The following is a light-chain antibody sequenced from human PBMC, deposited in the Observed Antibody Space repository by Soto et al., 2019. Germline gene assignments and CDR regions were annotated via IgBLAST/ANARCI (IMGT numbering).Light chain of an antibody. Sequence: QSALTQPACVSGSPGQSITISCTGTSSDVGLYNYVSWYQHHPGKAPKLMIYDVSDRPSGVSNRFSGSKSGNTASLTISGLQAEDEADYHCSSYTSGSSHYVFGTGTKLTVL. J-gene: IGLJ1*01. CDR1: SSDVGLYNY. V-gene: IGLV2-14*01. CDR2: DVS. CDR3: SSYTSGSSHYV.